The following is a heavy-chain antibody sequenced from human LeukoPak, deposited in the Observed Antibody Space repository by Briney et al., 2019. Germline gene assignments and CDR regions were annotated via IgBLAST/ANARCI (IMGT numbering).Heavy chain of an antibody. CDR2: INWNGGST. CDR1: GFSFDDYG. J-gene: IGHJ2*01. D-gene: IGHD3-22*01. V-gene: IGHV3-20*04. Sequence: GGSLRLSCAASGFSFDDYGMSWVRQAPGKGLEWVSGINWNGGSTGYADSVKGRFTISRDNAKNSLYLQMNSLRAEDTALYYCARAVRNYYDSSGINWYFDIWGRGTLVTVSS. CDR3: ARAVRNYYDSSGINWYFDI.